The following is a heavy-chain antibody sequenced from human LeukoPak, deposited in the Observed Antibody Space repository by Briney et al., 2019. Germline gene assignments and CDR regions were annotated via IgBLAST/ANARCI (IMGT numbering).Heavy chain of an antibody. CDR3: AKVRLADYDVLTGLAYYYYYMDV. J-gene: IGHJ6*03. CDR1: GFTFSSYV. Sequence: GGSLRLSCAASGFTFSSYVMHWVRQAPGKGLEWVAIISYDGSNEYYADSVKGRFTISRDNSKNTLYLQMNSLRAEDTAVYYCAKVRLADYDVLTGLAYYYYYMDVWGKGTTVTISS. D-gene: IGHD3-9*01. V-gene: IGHV3-30*04. CDR2: ISYDGSNE.